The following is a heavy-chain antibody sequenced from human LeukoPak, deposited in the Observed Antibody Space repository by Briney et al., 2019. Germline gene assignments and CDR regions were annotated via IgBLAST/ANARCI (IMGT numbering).Heavy chain of an antibody. Sequence: GGSLRLSCAASGFTFSSYAMSWVRQAPGKGLEWVSAISGSGGSTYYADSVKGRFTISRDNSKNTLYLQMNSLRAEDTAVYYCAKRDSSGWYVGYFDYWGQGTLVTVCS. CDR1: GFTFSSYA. CDR3: AKRDSSGWYVGYFDY. D-gene: IGHD6-19*01. V-gene: IGHV3-23*01. CDR2: ISGSGGST. J-gene: IGHJ4*02.